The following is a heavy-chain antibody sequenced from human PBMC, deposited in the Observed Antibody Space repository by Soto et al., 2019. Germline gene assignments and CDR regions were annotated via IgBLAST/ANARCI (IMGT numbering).Heavy chain of an antibody. J-gene: IGHJ4*02. D-gene: IGHD5-12*01. CDR3: ARDDVWTVVATIAVDY. Sequence: GGSLRLSCAASGFTFSSYAMHWVRQAPGKGLEWVAVISYDGSNKYYADSVKGRFTISRDNSKNTLYLQMNSLRAEDTAVYYCARDDVWTVVATIAVDYWGQGTLVTVSS. CDR2: ISYDGSNK. CDR1: GFTFSSYA. V-gene: IGHV3-30-3*01.